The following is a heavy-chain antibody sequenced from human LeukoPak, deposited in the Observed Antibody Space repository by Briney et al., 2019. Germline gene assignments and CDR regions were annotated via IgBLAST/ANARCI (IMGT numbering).Heavy chain of an antibody. CDR1: GYTFTGYY. J-gene: IGHJ3*01. CDR3: ARATHYYDSSGPFEE. V-gene: IGHV1-2*04. D-gene: IGHD3-22*01. CDR2: VNPNSGGT. Sequence: ASVKVSCKGSGYTFTGYYMHWVRQAPGQGLEWMGWVNPNSGGTNYAQKFQGWVTMTRDTSISTAYMELSRLRSDDTAVYYCARATHYYDSSGPFEEWGQGTMVTVSS.